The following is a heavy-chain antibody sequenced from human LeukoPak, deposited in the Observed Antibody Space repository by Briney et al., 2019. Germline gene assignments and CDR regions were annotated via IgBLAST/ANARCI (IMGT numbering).Heavy chain of an antibody. J-gene: IGHJ6*02. D-gene: IGHD5-24*01. CDR1: GFTFDDYV. Sequence: GRSLRLSCAASGFTFDDYVMHWVRHAPGKGLERVSNTSWNSRSIGYADSVKGRFTISRDNAKNSLYLQMNSLRAEDTALYYCAKDKYGDNDYYFYGLDVWGQGTTVTVSS. CDR3: AKDKYGDNDYYFYGLDV. V-gene: IGHV3-9*01. CDR2: TSWNSRSI.